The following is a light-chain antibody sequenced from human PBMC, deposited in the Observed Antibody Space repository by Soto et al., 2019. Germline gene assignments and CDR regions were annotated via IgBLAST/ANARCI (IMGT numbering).Light chain of an antibody. CDR2: GAS. Sequence: EIVLTQSPGTLSLSPGERATLSCRASQSVSSSSLAWYQQKPGQAPRLLGYGASSRATGIPDRFSGSGSGTDFTLTISRLEPEDFAVYYCQQYGGSPLVTFGQGTKLEIK. J-gene: IGKJ2*01. CDR1: QSVSSSS. CDR3: QQYGGSPLVT. V-gene: IGKV3-20*01.